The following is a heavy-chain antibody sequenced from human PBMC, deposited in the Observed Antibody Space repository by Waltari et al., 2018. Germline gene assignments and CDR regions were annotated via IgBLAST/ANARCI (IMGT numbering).Heavy chain of an antibody. CDR1: GVIVSNNY. CDR2: IYRGGET. CDR3: TSDHGLSWPLD. V-gene: IGHV3-53*01. J-gene: IGHJ4*02. Sequence: EVHLVESGGGLVHPGDSVILSCAASGVIVSNNYMSWVRQPPGKGLEWVSVIYRGGETYYADSVKGRFTISRDNSKNTLDLQMNNVRAEDTAVYYCTSDHGLSWPLDWGQGTMVTVSS. D-gene: IGHD6-13*01.